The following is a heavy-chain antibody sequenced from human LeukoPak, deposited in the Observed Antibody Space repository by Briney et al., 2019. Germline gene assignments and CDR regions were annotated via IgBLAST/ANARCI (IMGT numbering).Heavy chain of an antibody. D-gene: IGHD2-15*01. CDR1: GFTFSSYG. Sequence: GGSLRLSCAASGFTFSSYGMHWVRQAPGKGLEWVTVISYDGSNKYYADSVKGRFTISRDNSKNTLYLQMNSLRAEDTAVYYCAKDLVYCSGGSCDGGYYGMDVWGQGTTVTVSS. CDR2: ISYDGSNK. J-gene: IGHJ6*02. CDR3: AKDLVYCSGGSCDGGYYGMDV. V-gene: IGHV3-30*18.